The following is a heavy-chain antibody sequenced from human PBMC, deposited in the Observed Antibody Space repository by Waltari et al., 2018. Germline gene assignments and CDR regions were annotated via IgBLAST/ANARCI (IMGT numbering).Heavy chain of an antibody. CDR3: AESDSGSWQYFFNS. V-gene: IGHV4-4*07. Sequence: QLKLLESGPGLVKPSETLSLTCTVSAGSVRGHYWSWIRQPAGKGLEWMGRVYSTGAANYNPSLGRRATISVDTTKKQVSLMLTSVTAADTAMYFCAESDSGSWQYFFNSWGPGALVTVSS. J-gene: IGHJ4*02. D-gene: IGHD6-19*01. CDR2: VYSTGAA. CDR1: AGSVRGHY.